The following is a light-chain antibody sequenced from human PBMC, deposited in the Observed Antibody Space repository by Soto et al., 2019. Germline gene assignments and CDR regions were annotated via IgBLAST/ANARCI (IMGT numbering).Light chain of an antibody. CDR3: QQYSNWPPWT. J-gene: IGKJ1*01. V-gene: IGKV3D-15*01. CDR1: QSVSTN. Sequence: IVMTQSPATLSVSPGQRATLSCRASQSVSTNLAWYQQKPGQAPRLLIYGASTRATGIPARFSGSGSETEFTLTISGLQSDDFAVYYCQQYSNWPPWTFGQGTRVDFK. CDR2: GAS.